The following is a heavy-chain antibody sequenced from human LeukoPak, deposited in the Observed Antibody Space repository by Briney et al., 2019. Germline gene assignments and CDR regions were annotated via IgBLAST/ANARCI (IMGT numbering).Heavy chain of an antibody. Sequence: SETLSLTCTVSGGSISSYYWSWIRQPPGKGLEWIGYIYYSGSTNYNPSLKSRVNISVDTSKNQFSLKLSSVTAADTAVYYCARLASLYCGGDCYKDAFDIWGQGTMVTVSS. CDR1: GGSISSYY. V-gene: IGHV4-59*08. D-gene: IGHD2-21*02. CDR3: ARLASLYCGGDCYKDAFDI. CDR2: IYYSGST. J-gene: IGHJ3*02.